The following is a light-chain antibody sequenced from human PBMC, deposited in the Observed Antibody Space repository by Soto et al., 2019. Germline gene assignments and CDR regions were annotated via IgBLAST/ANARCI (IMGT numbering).Light chain of an antibody. Sequence: EIVMTQSPATLSVSPGERATVSCRASQSVSSDLDWYQQKPGKTPSLLIYAASTRATGIPARFSGSGSGTEFTLTISSLQSEDFAVYYCQQYRSWPRTFGQGTKVEI. CDR3: QQYRSWPRT. CDR1: QSVSSD. V-gene: IGKV3-15*01. J-gene: IGKJ1*01. CDR2: AAS.